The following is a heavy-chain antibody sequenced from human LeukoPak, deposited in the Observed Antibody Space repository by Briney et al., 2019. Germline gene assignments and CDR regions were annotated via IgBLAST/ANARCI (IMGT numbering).Heavy chain of an antibody. V-gene: IGHV3-30*02. CDR1: GFTFSSYG. CDR3: AKGQTIAAALSLDY. Sequence: GGSLRLSCAASGFTFSSYGMHWVRQAPGKGLEWVAFIRYDGSNKYYADSVKGRFTISRDNSKNTLYLQMNSLRAEDTAVYYCAKGQTIAAALSLDYWGQGTLVTVSS. D-gene: IGHD6-13*01. J-gene: IGHJ4*02. CDR2: IRYDGSNK.